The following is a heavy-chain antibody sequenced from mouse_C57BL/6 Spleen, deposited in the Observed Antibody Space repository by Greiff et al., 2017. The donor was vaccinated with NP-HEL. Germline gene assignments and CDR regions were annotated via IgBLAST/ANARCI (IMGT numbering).Heavy chain of an antibody. CDR3: ASITTVAEDAMDY. V-gene: IGHV1-52*01. J-gene: IGHJ4*01. CDR1: GYTFTSYW. CDR2: IDPSDSET. D-gene: IGHD1-1*01. Sequence: QVQLQQPGAELVRPGSSVKLSCKASGYTFTSYWMHWVKQRPIQGLEWIGNIDPSDSETHYNQKFKDKATLTVDKSSSTAYMQLSSLTSEDSAVYCCASITTVAEDAMDYWGQGTSVTVSS.